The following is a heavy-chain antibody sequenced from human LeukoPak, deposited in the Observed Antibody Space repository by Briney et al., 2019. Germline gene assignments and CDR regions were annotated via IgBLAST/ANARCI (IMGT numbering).Heavy chain of an antibody. D-gene: IGHD5-12*01. CDR1: GFTFSRYW. Sequence: GGSLRLSCATSGFTFSRYWMTWVRQAPGKGLEWVSYISSSISTIYYADSVKGRFTISRDNAKNSLYLQMNSLRDEDTAVYYCARDVGGYGTKGSYFDYWGQGTLVTVSS. V-gene: IGHV3-48*02. J-gene: IGHJ4*02. CDR2: ISSSISTI. CDR3: ARDVGGYGTKGSYFDY.